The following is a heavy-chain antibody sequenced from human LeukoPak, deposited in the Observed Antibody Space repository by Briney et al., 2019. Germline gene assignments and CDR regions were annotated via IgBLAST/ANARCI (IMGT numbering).Heavy chain of an antibody. Sequence: ASVKVSCKASGYTFTSYGFSWVRQAPGQGLEWMGWISTYNGDTNYAQKLQGRVTMTTDTSTSTAYMELGSLRSDDTAVYYCARDWYCSGGSCYDCFDPWGQGTLVTVSS. CDR1: GYTFTSYG. J-gene: IGHJ5*02. D-gene: IGHD2-15*01. CDR2: ISTYNGDT. CDR3: ARDWYCSGGSCYDCFDP. V-gene: IGHV1-18*01.